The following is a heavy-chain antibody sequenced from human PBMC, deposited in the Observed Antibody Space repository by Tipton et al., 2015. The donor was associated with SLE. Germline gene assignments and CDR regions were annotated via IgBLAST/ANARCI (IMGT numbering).Heavy chain of an antibody. CDR2: IYYSGST. D-gene: IGHD6-13*01. Sequence: TLSLTCTVSGGSISSYYWSWIRQPPGKGLEWIGYIYYSGSTNYNPSLKSRVTISVDTSKNQFSLKLSSVTAADTAVYYCARAPSIAAAGYDSYYFDYWGQGTLVTVSS. V-gene: IGHV4-59*12. J-gene: IGHJ4*02. CDR1: GGSISSYY. CDR3: ARAPSIAAAGYDSYYFDY.